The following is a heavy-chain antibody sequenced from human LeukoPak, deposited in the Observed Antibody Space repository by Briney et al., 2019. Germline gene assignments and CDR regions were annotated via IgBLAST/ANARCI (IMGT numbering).Heavy chain of an antibody. V-gene: IGHV1-2*02. Sequence: ASVKVSCKASGYTFTGYYMHWVRQAPGQGLEWMGWINPNSGGTNYAQKFQGRVTMTEDTSTDTAYMELSSLRSEDTAVYYCATSSDSSGYYYVGGAFDIWGQGTMVTVSS. J-gene: IGHJ3*02. CDR1: GYTFTGYY. CDR3: ATSSDSSGYYYVGGAFDI. D-gene: IGHD3-22*01. CDR2: INPNSGGT.